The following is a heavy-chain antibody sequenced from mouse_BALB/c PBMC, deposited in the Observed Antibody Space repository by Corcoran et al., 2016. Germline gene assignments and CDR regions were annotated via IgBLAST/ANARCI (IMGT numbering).Heavy chain of an antibody. CDR1: GYTFTNYG. J-gene: IGHJ2*01. Sequence: QIQLVQSGPELKKPGETVKISCKASGYTFTNYGMNWVKQAPGKGLKWIGWINTHSGVPKYAEDFKGRFAFSLETSASTAYLQISNLKNEDTATYFCARSIHYLDYWGQGTTLTVSS. CDR3: ARSIHYLDY. D-gene: IGHD1-2*01. V-gene: IGHV9-3*02. CDR2: INTHSGVP.